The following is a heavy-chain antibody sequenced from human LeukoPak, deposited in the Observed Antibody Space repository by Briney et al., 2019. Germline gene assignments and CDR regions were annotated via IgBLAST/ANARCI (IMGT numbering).Heavy chain of an antibody. D-gene: IGHD6-19*01. CDR3: ARGGLGSAFDN. CDR1: GFTVSSNY. Sequence: GGSLRLSCAAPGFTVSSNYMSWVRQGPGKGLECVSGISGSGGSTYSADSLKGRFTISRDNSKNTLYLQINSLRADDTAVFYCARGGLGSAFDNWGQGTLVTVSS. V-gene: IGHV3-23*01. J-gene: IGHJ4*02. CDR2: ISGSGGST.